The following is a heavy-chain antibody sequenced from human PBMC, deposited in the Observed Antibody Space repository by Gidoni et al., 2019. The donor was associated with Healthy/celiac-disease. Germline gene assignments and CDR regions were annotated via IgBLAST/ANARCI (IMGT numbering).Heavy chain of an antibody. CDR3: ARDPGQLWNYFDY. V-gene: IGHV3-33*01. Sequence: VAVIWYDGSNKYYADSVKGRFTISRDNSKNTLYLQMNSLRAEDTAVYYCARDPGQLWNYFDYWGQGTLVTVSS. CDR2: IWYDGSNK. D-gene: IGHD5-18*01. J-gene: IGHJ4*02.